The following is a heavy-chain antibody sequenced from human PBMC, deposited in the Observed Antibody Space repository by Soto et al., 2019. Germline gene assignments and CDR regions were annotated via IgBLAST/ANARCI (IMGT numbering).Heavy chain of an antibody. D-gene: IGHD2-2*01. CDR3: ANSGHCSSTSCGGLDY. CDR2: IWYDGSNK. J-gene: IGHJ4*02. V-gene: IGHV3-33*06. Sequence: PGGCVRQTGAASECAYSGYGSNWVSQAPGKGLEWVAVIWYDGSNKYYADSVKGRFTISRDNSKNTLYLQMNSLRAEDTAVYYCANSGHCSSTSCGGLDYWGQGTLVTVS. CDR1: ECAYSGYG.